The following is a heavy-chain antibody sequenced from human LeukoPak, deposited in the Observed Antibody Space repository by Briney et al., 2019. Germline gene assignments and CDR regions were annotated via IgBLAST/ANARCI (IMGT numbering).Heavy chain of an antibody. Sequence: ASVKVSCKASGYTFTSYDINWARQATGQRREWMGWMNPNSGNTGYAQKFQGRVTMTRNTSISTAYMELSSLRSEDTAVYYCARGGSYYDFDYWGQGTLVTVSS. CDR2: MNPNSGNT. CDR1: GYTFTSYD. J-gene: IGHJ4*02. CDR3: ARGGSYYDFDY. V-gene: IGHV1-8*01. D-gene: IGHD1-26*01.